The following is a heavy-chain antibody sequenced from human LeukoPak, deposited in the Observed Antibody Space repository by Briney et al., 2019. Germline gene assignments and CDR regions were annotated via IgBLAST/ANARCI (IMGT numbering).Heavy chain of an antibody. V-gene: IGHV1-46*01. CDR2: IDPGGGST. D-gene: IGHD2/OR15-2a*01. J-gene: IGHJ4*02. CDR1: GYTFISQY. Sequence: ASVMVFCKASGYTFISQYLHWLRQAPGHGLQWIGVIDPGGGSTSYSQTFQGRITMTRDTSTSTVYLELSSLRSEDTAFYYCARAATYFYRFDFWDQGTMVTVSS. CDR3: ARAATYFYRFDF.